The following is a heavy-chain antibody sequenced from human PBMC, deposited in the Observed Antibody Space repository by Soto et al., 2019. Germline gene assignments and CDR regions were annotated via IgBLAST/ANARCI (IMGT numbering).Heavy chain of an antibody. J-gene: IGHJ4*02. Sequence: SETLSLTCTVSGVSVSTDTYYWTWIRQPPGKGLEWIGYISSGGTTKCTPSLKSRVTMSVDTSSNQFSLRLRSLTSADTAVYYCASESAAPFEPIYFDFWGQGALVTVSS. V-gene: IGHV4-61*01. CDR3: ASESAAPFEPIYFDF. D-gene: IGHD6-6*01. CDR2: ISSGGTT. CDR1: GVSVSTDTYY.